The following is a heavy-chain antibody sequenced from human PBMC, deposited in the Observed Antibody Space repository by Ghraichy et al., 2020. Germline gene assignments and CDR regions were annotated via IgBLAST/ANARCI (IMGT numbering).Heavy chain of an antibody. Sequence: LSLTCAASGFTFSSYAMSWVRQAPGKGLEWVSAISGSGGSTYYADSVKGRFTISRDNSKNTLYLQMNSLRAEDTAVYYCAKACSSTSCYIVWGQGTLVTVSS. D-gene: IGHD2-2*02. V-gene: IGHV3-23*01. CDR1: GFTFSSYA. CDR2: ISGSGGST. J-gene: IGHJ4*02. CDR3: AKACSSTSCYIV.